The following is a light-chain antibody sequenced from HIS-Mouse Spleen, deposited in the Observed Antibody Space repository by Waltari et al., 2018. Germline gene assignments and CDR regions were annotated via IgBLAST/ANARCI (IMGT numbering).Light chain of an antibody. CDR3: AAWDNSLSGPV. V-gene: IGLV1-47*01. J-gene: IGLJ3*02. Sequence: QSVLTQPPSASGTPGQRVTISCSGSSSNIGSNYVYWYQQHPGTAPKLLIYRNNQRPSGVPDRFSGSNSGTSASLTISGVRSEDEADYYCAAWDNSLSGPVFGGGTKLTVL. CDR1: SSNIGSNY. CDR2: RNN.